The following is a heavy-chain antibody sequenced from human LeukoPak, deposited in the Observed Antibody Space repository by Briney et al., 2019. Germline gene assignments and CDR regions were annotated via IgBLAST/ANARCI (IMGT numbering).Heavy chain of an antibody. Sequence: PVKVSCKASGGTFSSYAISWVRQAPGQGLEWMGRIIPILGIANYAQKFQGRVTITADKSTSTAYMELSSLRSEDTAVYYCARGFFGVVITGYFDYWGQGTLVTVSS. CDR3: ARGFFGVVITGYFDY. V-gene: IGHV1-69*04. J-gene: IGHJ4*02. D-gene: IGHD3-3*01. CDR1: GGTFSSYA. CDR2: IIPILGIA.